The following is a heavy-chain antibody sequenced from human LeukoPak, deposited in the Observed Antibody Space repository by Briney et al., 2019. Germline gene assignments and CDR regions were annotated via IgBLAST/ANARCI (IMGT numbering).Heavy chain of an antibody. D-gene: IGHD2-15*01. V-gene: IGHV4-4*07. CDR3: ARGIVVVAQLGFYFYYMDV. CDR1: GDSISTYY. Sequence: SETLSLTCTVSGDSISTYYWSWIRQPAGKGLERIGRIYTSGSTNYNPSLKSRVTISVDTSKNQFSLKLSSVTAADTAVYYCARGIVVVAQLGFYFYYMDVWGKGTTVTISS. CDR2: IYTSGST. J-gene: IGHJ6*03.